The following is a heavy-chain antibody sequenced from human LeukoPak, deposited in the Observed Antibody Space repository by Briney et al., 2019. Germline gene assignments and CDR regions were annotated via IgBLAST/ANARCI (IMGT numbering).Heavy chain of an antibody. CDR1: GFTFSSYA. CDR3: ARSPYYYDSSDY. J-gene: IGHJ4*02. D-gene: IGHD3-22*01. CDR2: ISYDGSNK. V-gene: IGHV3-30*04. Sequence: GGSLRLSCAASGFTFSSYAMHWVRQAPGKGLEWVAVISYDGSNKYYADSVKGRFTISRDNSKNTLYLQMSSLRAEDTAVYYCARSPYYYDSSDYWGQGTLVTVSS.